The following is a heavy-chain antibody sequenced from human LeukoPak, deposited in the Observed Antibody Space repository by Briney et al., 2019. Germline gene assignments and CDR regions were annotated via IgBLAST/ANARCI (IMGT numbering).Heavy chain of an antibody. CDR1: GGSISSYY. D-gene: IGHD2/OR15-2a*01. CDR2: IYTSGST. CDR3: ARTLRAFDI. J-gene: IGHJ3*02. V-gene: IGHV4-4*07. Sequence: SETLSLTCTVSGGSISSYYWIWIRQPAGKGLGWIGRIYTSGSTNYNPSLKSRVTMSVDTSKNQFSLKLSSVTAADTAVYYCARTLRAFDIWGQGTMVTVSS.